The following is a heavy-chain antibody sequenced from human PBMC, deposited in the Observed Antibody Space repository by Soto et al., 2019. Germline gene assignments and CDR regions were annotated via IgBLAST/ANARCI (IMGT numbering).Heavy chain of an antibody. Sequence: TSETLSLTCAVYGGSFSGYYWSWIRQPPGKGLEWIGEINHSGSTNYNPSHKSRVTISVDTSKNQFSLKLSSVTAADTAVYYCARVTWDTAIYFDYWGQGTLVTVSS. V-gene: IGHV4-34*01. J-gene: IGHJ4*02. CDR2: INHSGST. D-gene: IGHD5-18*01. CDR3: ARVTWDTAIYFDY. CDR1: GGSFSGYY.